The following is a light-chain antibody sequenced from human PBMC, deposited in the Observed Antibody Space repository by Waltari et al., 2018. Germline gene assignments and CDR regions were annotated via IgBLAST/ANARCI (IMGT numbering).Light chain of an antibody. J-gene: IGKJ2*02. CDR2: KAS. CDR1: QSISSY. CDR3: QQYFSGCT. Sequence: DIQMTQSPSSLSASVGDRVTITCRASQSISSYLNWYQQKPGKAPKLLIDKASSLQSGVPSTFSGSGSGTDFTLTISSLQPDDFATYYCQQYFSGCTFGQGTNLEIK. V-gene: IGKV1-5*03.